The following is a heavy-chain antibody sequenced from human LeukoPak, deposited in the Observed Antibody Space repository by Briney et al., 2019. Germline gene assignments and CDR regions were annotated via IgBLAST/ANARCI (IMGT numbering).Heavy chain of an antibody. CDR2: IIPILGTA. J-gene: IGHJ4*02. CDR3: ARGRGFVGHFDS. D-gene: IGHD2-15*01. CDR1: GGAFSSNT. Sequence: ASVKVSCKVSGGAFSSNTISRVRQAPGQGPEWMGRIIPILGTAENAEKFQGRVTVTADRSTSTVYMELRSLRSEDTAFYYCARGRGFVGHFDSWGQGTLVTVS. V-gene: IGHV1-69*08.